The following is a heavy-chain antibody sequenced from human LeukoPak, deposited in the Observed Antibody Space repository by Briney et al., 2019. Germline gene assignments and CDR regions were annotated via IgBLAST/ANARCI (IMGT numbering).Heavy chain of an antibody. CDR2: ISTSGST. CDR3: ARVRYSDSSVLTRKRSYYFDY. Sequence: SETLSLTCTVSGGSISSYYWSWIRQPAGKGLESIGHISTSGSTNYNPSHKRRVTMSVDTSKTQFTLKRSSVTAADTAVYYCARVRYSDSSVLTRKRSYYFDYWGQGTLVTVSS. D-gene: IGHD3-22*01. V-gene: IGHV4-4*07. J-gene: IGHJ4*02. CDR1: GGSISSYY.